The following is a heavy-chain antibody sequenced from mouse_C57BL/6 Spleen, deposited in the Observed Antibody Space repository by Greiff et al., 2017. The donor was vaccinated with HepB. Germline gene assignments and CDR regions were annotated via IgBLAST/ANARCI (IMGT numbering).Heavy chain of an antibody. CDR1: GYSFTGYY. Sequence: VQLQQSGPELVKPGASVKISCKASGYSFTGYYMNWVKQSPEKSLGWIGEINPSTGGTTYNQKFKAKATLTVDKSSSTAYMQLKSLTSEDSAVYYCARAYYSNYPSAMDYWGQGTSVTVSS. J-gene: IGHJ4*01. D-gene: IGHD2-5*01. CDR3: ARAYYSNYPSAMDY. V-gene: IGHV1-42*01. CDR2: INPSTGGT.